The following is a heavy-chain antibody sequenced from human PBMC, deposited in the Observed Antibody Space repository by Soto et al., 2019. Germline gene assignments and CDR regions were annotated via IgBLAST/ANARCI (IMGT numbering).Heavy chain of an antibody. CDR2: ISAHNGNT. D-gene: IGHD1-1*01. J-gene: IGHJ4*02. CDR3: ARGRYGDY. V-gene: IGHV1-18*01. Sequence: QVHLVQSGAEVKKPGASVKVSCKGSGYAFTTYGITWVRQAPGQGLEWMGCISAHNGNTNYEQKLQGRVTVTRDTSTSTAYMELRSLRSDDTAVYYCARGRYGDYWGQGALVTVSS. CDR1: GYAFTTYG.